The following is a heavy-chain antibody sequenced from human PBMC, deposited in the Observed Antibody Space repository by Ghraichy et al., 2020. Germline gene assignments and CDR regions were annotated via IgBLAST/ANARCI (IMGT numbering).Heavy chain of an antibody. CDR2: ISAYNGNT. V-gene: IGHV1-18*01. D-gene: IGHD4-17*01. Sequence: ASVKVSCKASGYTFTSYGISWVRQAPGQGLEWMGWISAYNGNTNYAQKLQGRVTMTTDTSTSTAYMELRSLRSDDTAVYYCARDPTVTTTSRFYYYYYGMDVWGQGSTVTVS. J-gene: IGHJ6*02. CDR1: GYTFTSYG. CDR3: ARDPTVTTTSRFYYYYYGMDV.